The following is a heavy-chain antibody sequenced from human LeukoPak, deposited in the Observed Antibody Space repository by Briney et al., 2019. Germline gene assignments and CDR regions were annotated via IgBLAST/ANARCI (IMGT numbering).Heavy chain of an antibody. Sequence: GASVKVSCKASGGTFSSYAISWVRQAPGQGLEWMGGIIPIFGTANYAQKFQGRVTITTDESTSTAYMELSSLRSEDTAVYYCARESLGRGYNWNSYFDYRGQGTLVTVSS. V-gene: IGHV1-69*05. CDR2: IIPIFGTA. CDR3: ARESLGRGYNWNSYFDY. CDR1: GGTFSSYA. J-gene: IGHJ4*02. D-gene: IGHD1-7*01.